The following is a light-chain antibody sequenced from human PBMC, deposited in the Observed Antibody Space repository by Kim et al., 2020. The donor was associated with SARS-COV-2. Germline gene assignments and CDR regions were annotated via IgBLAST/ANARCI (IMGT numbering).Light chain of an antibody. J-gene: IGLJ2*01. CDR3: QAWDSSNVV. Sequence: ASPGQTASITCSGDKLGDKYACWYQQKPGQSPVLVIYQDSKRPSGIPERFSGSNSGNTATLTISGTQAMDEADYYCQAWDSSNVVFGGGTQLTVL. CDR1: KLGDKY. V-gene: IGLV3-1*01. CDR2: QDS.